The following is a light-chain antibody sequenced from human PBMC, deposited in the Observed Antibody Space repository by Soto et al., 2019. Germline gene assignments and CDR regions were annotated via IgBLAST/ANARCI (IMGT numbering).Light chain of an antibody. Sequence: DIQMTQSPSTLSASVGDRVTITCRASQSISSWLAWYQQRPGEAPKLLIYKASSLESGVPSRFSGSGSGTEFTLTISGLQPDDFATYYCQQYNSYSPTAFGQGTKVDIK. CDR3: QQYNSYSPTA. CDR2: KAS. V-gene: IGKV1-5*03. CDR1: QSISSW. J-gene: IGKJ1*01.